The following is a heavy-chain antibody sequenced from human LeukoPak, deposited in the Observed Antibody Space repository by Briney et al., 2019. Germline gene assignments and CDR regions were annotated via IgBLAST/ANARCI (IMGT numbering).Heavy chain of an antibody. J-gene: IGHJ4*02. D-gene: IGHD5-24*01. CDR1: GFTFDDYA. CDR2: ISWNSGSI. Sequence: PGRSLRLSCAASGFTFDDYAMLWVRQAPGKGLEWVSGISWNSGSIGYADSVKGRFTISRDNAKNSLYLQMNSLRAEDTALYYCAKEVSTEMATTPFDYWGQGTLVTVSS. CDR3: AKEVSTEMATTPFDY. V-gene: IGHV3-9*01.